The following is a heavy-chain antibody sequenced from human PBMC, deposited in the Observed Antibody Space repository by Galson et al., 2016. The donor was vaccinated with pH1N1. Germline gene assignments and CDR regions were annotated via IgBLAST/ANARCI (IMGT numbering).Heavy chain of an antibody. Sequence: SLRLSCAGSRFSFSDYWMHRVRQAPGKGLEWVANINQDGSQKYYVDSVRGRFTISRDNAKNSLYLQMNSLRAEDTAVYYCARAIGASGAFWGQGTLVTVSS. CDR3: ARAIGASGAF. V-gene: IGHV3-7*01. J-gene: IGHJ4*02. CDR1: RFSFSDYW. D-gene: IGHD6-13*01. CDR2: INQDGSQK.